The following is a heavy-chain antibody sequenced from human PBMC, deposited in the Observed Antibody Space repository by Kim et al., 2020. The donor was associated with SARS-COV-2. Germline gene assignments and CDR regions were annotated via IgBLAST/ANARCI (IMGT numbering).Heavy chain of an antibody. CDR2: SK. Sequence: SKSYIESGKGRFHIYRDNSKNTLYLQMNSLRAEDTAVYYCARVYFINWFDPWGQGTLVTVSA. J-gene: IGHJ5*02. D-gene: IGHD1-26*01. CDR3: ARVYFINWFDP. V-gene: IGHV3-30*07.